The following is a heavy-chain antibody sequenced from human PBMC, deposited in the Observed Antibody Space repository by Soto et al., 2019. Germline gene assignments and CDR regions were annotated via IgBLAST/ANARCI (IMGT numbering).Heavy chain of an antibody. CDR3: AGQTFTIAAASYGRSNWFDP. CDR1: CGSITSSSHF. J-gene: IGHJ5*02. D-gene: IGHD6-25*01. V-gene: IGHV4-39*01. Sequence: SETLSLTCTAPCGSITSSSHFWGWVRQPPGKGLEWIGTIYFTGNTYYTPSLKSRLTMSIDTSKNEFSLRLNSVTAADTAVYYCAGQTFTIAAASYGRSNWFDPWGPGTLVTVS. CDR2: IYFTGNT.